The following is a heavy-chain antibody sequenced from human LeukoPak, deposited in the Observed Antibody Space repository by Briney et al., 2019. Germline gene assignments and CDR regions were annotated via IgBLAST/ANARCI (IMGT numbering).Heavy chain of an antibody. Sequence: SETLSLTCAVYGGSFSGYYWSWIRQPPGKGLEWIGEINHSGSTNYNPSLKSRVTISVDTSKNQFSLKLSSVTAADTAVYYCARGEELHYYDSSGYFAFDIWGQGTMVTLSS. J-gene: IGHJ3*02. CDR2: INHSGST. V-gene: IGHV4-34*01. CDR1: GGSFSGYY. D-gene: IGHD3-22*01. CDR3: ARGEELHYYDSSGYFAFDI.